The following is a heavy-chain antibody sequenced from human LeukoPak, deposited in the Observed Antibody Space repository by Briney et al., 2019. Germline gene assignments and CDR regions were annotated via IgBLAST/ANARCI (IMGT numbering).Heavy chain of an antibody. CDR2: VRPQNGDS. Sequence: ASVKVSCKTSGDSFTSYDVNWVRQAAGQGLEWIGWVRPQNGDSGYAQKFQDRVTMIRDTSTSTVYMEMKSLTFEDTAVYFCARGPPDSTSSDYWGQGTLVTVSS. D-gene: IGHD2-2*01. CDR3: ARGPPDSTSSDY. J-gene: IGHJ4*02. V-gene: IGHV1-8*01. CDR1: GDSFTSYD.